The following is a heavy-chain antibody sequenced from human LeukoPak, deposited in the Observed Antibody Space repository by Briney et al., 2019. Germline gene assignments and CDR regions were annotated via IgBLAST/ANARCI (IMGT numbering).Heavy chain of an antibody. CDR1: GGPINNYY. J-gene: IGHJ3*02. CDR2: IYTRGSA. D-gene: IGHD2-15*01. Sequence: SETLSLTCTVSGGPINNYYWSWIRQPAGKGLEWIGRIYTRGSANYNPSPKSRVTMPVDTSKNQFSLKLSSVTAADTAVYYCARGRYCSADICSGGDAFDIWGQGTMVSVSS. V-gene: IGHV4-4*07. CDR3: ARGRYCSADICSGGDAFDI.